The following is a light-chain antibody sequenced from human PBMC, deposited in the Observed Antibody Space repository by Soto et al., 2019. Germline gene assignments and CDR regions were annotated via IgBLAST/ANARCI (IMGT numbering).Light chain of an antibody. V-gene: IGKV1-39*01. CDR3: QQSYSTPYT. CDR2: AAS. CDR1: QSISSY. Sequence: DIQMTQSPSSLSASVGDRVTITCRASQSISSYLNWYQQKPGKAPKLLIYAASSLQSGVPSRFSGSGSGTDFTFTISSLQPEDFETYYCQQSYSTPYTFGQGTKVDI. J-gene: IGKJ2*01.